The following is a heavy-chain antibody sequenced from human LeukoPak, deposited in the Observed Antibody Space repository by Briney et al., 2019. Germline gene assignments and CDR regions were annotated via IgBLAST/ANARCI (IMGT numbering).Heavy chain of an antibody. Sequence: SETLSLTCTVSGGSISSSSYYWGWIRQPPGKGLEWIGSIYYSGSTYYNPSLKSRVTISVDTSKNQFSLKLSSVTAADTAVYYCARDSAAVAGANDAFDIWGQGTMVTVSS. CDR3: ARDSAAVAGANDAFDI. J-gene: IGHJ3*02. V-gene: IGHV4-39*07. CDR2: IYYSGST. D-gene: IGHD6-19*01. CDR1: GGSISSSSYY.